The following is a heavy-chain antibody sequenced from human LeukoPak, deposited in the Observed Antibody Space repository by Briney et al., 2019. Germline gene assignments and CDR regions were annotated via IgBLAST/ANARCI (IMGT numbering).Heavy chain of an antibody. D-gene: IGHD3-10*01. CDR3: ARSTMVRGVRHAFDY. Sequence: GASVKVSCKASGGTFSSYAISWVRQAPGQGLEWMGGIIPIFGTANYAQKFQGRVTITADESTSTAYMELSSLRSKDTAVYYCARSTMVRGVRHAFDYWGQGTLVTVSS. J-gene: IGHJ4*02. V-gene: IGHV1-69*13. CDR1: GGTFSSYA. CDR2: IIPIFGTA.